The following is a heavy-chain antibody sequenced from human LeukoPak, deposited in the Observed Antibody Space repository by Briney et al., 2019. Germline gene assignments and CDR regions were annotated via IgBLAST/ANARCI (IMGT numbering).Heavy chain of an antibody. CDR2: INHSGST. CDR3: ARVSEKNLFRGGRGLFDY. D-gene: IGHD3-10*01. CDR1: GGSFSGYY. V-gene: IGHV4-34*01. Sequence: PSETLSLTCAVYGGSFSGYYWSWIRQPPGKGLEWIGEINHSGSTNYNPSLKSRVTISVDTSKNQFSLKLSSVTAADTAVYYCARVSEKNLFRGGRGLFDYWGQGTLVTVSS. J-gene: IGHJ4*02.